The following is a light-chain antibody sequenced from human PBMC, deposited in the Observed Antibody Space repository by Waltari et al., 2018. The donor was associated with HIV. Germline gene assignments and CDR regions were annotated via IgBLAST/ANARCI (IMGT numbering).Light chain of an antibody. CDR2: EGN. J-gene: IGLJ1*01. V-gene: IGLV2-8*01. Sequence: QSALTQPPSASGSPGQSVTISCTGTSSDVGRYDYVSWYQQPPGKAPKPLIFEGNIRPSGVPDRFSGSKSGNTASLTVSGLQAEDEADYHCCSYAGTYTYVFGTGTKVTVL. CDR3: CSYAGTYTYV. CDR1: SSDVGRYDY.